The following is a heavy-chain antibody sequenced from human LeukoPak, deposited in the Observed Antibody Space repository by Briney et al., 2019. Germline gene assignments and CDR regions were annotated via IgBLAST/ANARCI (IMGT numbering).Heavy chain of an antibody. Sequence: SQTLSLTCTVSGGSISSGGYYWSWIRQHPGKGLEWIGYIYYSGSTYYNPSLKSRVTISVDTSKNQFSLKLSSVTAADTAVYYCAREPGIAAAGTEWFDPWGQGTLVTVSS. CDR2: IYYSGST. J-gene: IGHJ5*02. CDR1: GGSISSGGYY. D-gene: IGHD6-13*01. CDR3: AREPGIAAAGTEWFDP. V-gene: IGHV4-31*03.